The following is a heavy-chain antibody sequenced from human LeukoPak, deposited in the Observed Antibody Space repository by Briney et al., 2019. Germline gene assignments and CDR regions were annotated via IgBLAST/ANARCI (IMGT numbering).Heavy chain of an antibody. Sequence: GGSLRLSCAASGFTFSSYGMHWVRQAPGKGLEWVAVISYDGSNKYYADSVKGRFTISRDNSKNTLYLQMNSLRAEDTAVYYCAKFHFDYWGQGTLVTVSS. CDR2: ISYDGSNK. CDR3: AKFHFDY. CDR1: GFTFSSYG. V-gene: IGHV3-30*18. J-gene: IGHJ4*02.